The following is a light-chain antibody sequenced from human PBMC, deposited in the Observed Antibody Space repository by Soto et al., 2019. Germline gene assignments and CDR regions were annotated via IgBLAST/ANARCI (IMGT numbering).Light chain of an antibody. CDR3: QQYNNWPLT. CDR2: GAS. J-gene: IGKJ4*01. V-gene: IGKV3D-15*01. Sequence: EIMLAQYPPTLSLSPTDRDALXCRSSQSVSSSYLAWYQQTPGQAPRLLIYGASSRATGIPDRFTGSGSGTEFTLTISRLQSEDFAVYYCQQYNNWPLTFGGGTKVDIK. CDR1: QSVSSSY.